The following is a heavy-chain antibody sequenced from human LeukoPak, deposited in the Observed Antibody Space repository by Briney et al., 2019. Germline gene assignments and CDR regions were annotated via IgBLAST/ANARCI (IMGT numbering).Heavy chain of an antibody. D-gene: IGHD3-22*01. CDR2: IYYSGST. CDR1: GGSISSYY. V-gene: IGHV4-59*12. CDR3: ARDSSGYYGHFDY. J-gene: IGHJ4*02. Sequence: SETLSLTCTVSGGSISSYYWSWIRQPPGKGLEWIGYIYYSGSTNYNPSLKSRVAISVDTSKNQFSLKLSSVTAADTAVYYCARDSSGYYGHFDYWGQGTLVTVSS.